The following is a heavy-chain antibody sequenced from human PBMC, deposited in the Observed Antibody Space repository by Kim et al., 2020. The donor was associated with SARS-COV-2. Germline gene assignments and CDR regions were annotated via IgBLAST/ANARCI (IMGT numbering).Heavy chain of an antibody. Sequence: ASVKVSCKASGYTFTGYYMHWVRQAPGQGLEWMGWINPNSGGTNYAQKFQGWVTMTRDTSISTAYMELSRLRSDDTAVYYCARDCGSGGSCYSSWGQGTLVTVSS. D-gene: IGHD2-15*01. CDR2: INPNSGGT. CDR3: ARDCGSGGSCYSS. V-gene: IGHV1-2*04. J-gene: IGHJ4*02. CDR1: GYTFTGYY.